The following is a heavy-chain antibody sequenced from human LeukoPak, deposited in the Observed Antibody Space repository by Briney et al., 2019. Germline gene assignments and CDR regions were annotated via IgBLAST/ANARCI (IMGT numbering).Heavy chain of an antibody. CDR2: LDDSGNT. D-gene: IGHD2-15*01. Sequence: SETLSLTCSVSSGSVRSNYYSWAWIRQAPGKGLEWVGGLDDSGNTHYNPSLKSRLTMSVDTSKNHFSLNLKSVAAADTSVYYCARRLRIGAAEWFDPWGQGIMVTVSS. V-gene: IGHV4-39*02. J-gene: IGHJ5*02. CDR3: ARRLRIGAAEWFDP. CDR1: SGSVRSNYYS.